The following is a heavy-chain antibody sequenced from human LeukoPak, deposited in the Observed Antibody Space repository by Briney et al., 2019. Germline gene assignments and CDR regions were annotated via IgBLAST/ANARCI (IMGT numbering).Heavy chain of an antibody. CDR2: ISYSGST. CDR1: GGSISSYY. V-gene: IGHV4-59*01. CDR3: AREVVYGANSGEADDAFDI. Sequence: SETLSLTCTVSGGSISSYYWTWIRQPPGKGLEWIGYISYSGSTNYNPSLKSRVTISVDTSKNQFSLKLSSVTAADTAVYYCAREVVYGANSGEADDAFDIWGQGTMVTVSS. D-gene: IGHD4-23*01. J-gene: IGHJ3*02.